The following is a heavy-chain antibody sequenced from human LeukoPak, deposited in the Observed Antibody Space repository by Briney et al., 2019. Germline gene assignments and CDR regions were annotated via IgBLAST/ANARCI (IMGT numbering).Heavy chain of an antibody. D-gene: IGHD6-19*01. V-gene: IGHV1-69*13. J-gene: IGHJ4*02. CDR3: ARDKGPDAAGPFDY. CDR2: IIPIFGTA. CDR1: GDTFSSYA. Sequence: ASVKVSCKAAGDTFSSYAISWVRQAPGQGLEWMGGIIPIFGTANYAQKFQGRVTITADESTSTAYMELSSLRSEDTAVYYCARDKGPDAAGPFDYWGQGTLVTVSS.